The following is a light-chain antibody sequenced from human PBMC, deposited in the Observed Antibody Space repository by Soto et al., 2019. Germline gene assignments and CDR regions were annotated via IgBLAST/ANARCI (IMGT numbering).Light chain of an antibody. Sequence: DIQMTQSPSSLSASVGDRVTITCRASQSISSYLNWYQQKPGKAPNLLIYAASNLKSGVSSRFSGSGSGTEFTLTISRLQPDDVATYYCLQYSSHSWTFGQGTKVDIK. CDR2: AAS. CDR3: LQYSSHSWT. V-gene: IGKV1-39*01. J-gene: IGKJ1*01. CDR1: QSISSY.